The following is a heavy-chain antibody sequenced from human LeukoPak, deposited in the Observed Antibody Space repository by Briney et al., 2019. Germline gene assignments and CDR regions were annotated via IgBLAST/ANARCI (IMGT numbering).Heavy chain of an antibody. Sequence: GGSLRLSCAAARFSFSSEVMHWVRQAPGKGPEYVSTITAGGDQTYDAESVKGRFTISRDNSNGTLYLQMGSLRVKDTAVYYCVRDYSATHAFDYWGQGT. CDR1: RFSFSSEV. CDR3: VRDYSATHAFDY. CDR2: ITAGGDQT. V-gene: IGHV3-64*02. J-gene: IGHJ4*02. D-gene: IGHD1-26*01.